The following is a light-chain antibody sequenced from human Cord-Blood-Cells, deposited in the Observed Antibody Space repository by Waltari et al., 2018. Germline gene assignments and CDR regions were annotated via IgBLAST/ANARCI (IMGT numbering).Light chain of an antibody. V-gene: IGLV2-23*02. CDR1: RSDVGSYNL. CDR3: CSYAGSSTFVV. Sequence: QSALTQPASVSGSPGQSLTISCTGTRSDVGSYNLFSWYQQHPGKAPKLMIYEVSKRPSGVSNRFSGSKSGNTASLTISGLQAEDEADYYCCSYAGSSTFVVFGGGTKLTVL. CDR2: EVS. J-gene: IGLJ2*01.